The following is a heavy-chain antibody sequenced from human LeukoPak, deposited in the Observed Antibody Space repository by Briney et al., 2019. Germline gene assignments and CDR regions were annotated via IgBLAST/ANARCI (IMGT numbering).Heavy chain of an antibody. J-gene: IGHJ4*02. Sequence: SETLSLTATVSGGSIRIRSYYLGWIRHPPYNGLEWIGSIYYSGSTNYNPSLKSRVTISVDTSKNQFSLKLSSVTAADTAVYYCARGTPPPYYFDYWGQGTLVTVSS. CDR3: ARGTPPPYYFDY. D-gene: IGHD4-23*01. V-gene: IGHV4-39*07. CDR1: GGSIRIRSYY. CDR2: IYYSGST.